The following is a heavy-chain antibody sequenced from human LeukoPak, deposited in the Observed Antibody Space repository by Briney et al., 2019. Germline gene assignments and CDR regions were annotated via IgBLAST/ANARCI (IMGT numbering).Heavy chain of an antibody. CDR2: IYPGDSDT. J-gene: IGHJ4*02. CDR1: GYIFASYW. CDR3: ARLDCSGGSCYGLGY. D-gene: IGHD2-15*01. V-gene: IGHV5-51*01. Sequence: GESLKISCQGSGYIFASYWIGWVRQMPGKGLELMGIIYPGDSDTRYSPSLQGQVTVSADKSSTTAYLQWSSRKASDTAMYYCARLDCSGGSCYGLGYWGQGTLVTVSS.